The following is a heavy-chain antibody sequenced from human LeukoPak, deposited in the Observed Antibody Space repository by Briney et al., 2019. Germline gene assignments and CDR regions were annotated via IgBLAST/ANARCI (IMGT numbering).Heavy chain of an antibody. Sequence: GGSLRLSCAASGFTFSSYTMNWVRQAPGKGLEWVAAISSSSRDIFYADSVKGRFSISRDNTQNSLSLQMSSLKAEDTAVYYCVRDSGHIVVVTAIDYWGQGTLVTVSS. V-gene: IGHV3-21*01. CDR3: VRDSGHIVVVTAIDY. CDR1: GFTFSSYT. D-gene: IGHD2-21*02. CDR2: ISSSSRDI. J-gene: IGHJ4*02.